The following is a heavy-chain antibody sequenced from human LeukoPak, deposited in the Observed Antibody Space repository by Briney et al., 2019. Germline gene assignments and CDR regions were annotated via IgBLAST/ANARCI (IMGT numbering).Heavy chain of an antibody. Sequence: ASVKVSCKASGYTFTGYYMHWVRQAPGQGLEWMGWINPNSGGTNYAQKFQGRVTMTRDTSISTAYMELSRLRSDDTAVYYRARDLYCSITSCYNWFDPWGQGTLVTVSS. V-gene: IGHV1-2*02. CDR3: ARDLYCSITSCYNWFDP. CDR1: GYTFTGYY. J-gene: IGHJ5*02. D-gene: IGHD2-2*01. CDR2: INPNSGGT.